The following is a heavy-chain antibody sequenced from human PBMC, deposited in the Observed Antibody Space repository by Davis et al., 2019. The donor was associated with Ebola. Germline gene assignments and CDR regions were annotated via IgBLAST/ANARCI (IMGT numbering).Heavy chain of an antibody. J-gene: IGHJ4*02. CDR1: GFPFSSYT. Sequence: PGGSLRLSCAASGFPFSSYTMNWVRQAPGTGLHWVSSISSDGSYIFYADSAKGRFSISRDNAKNSLYLQMNSLKAEDTAVYFCATSESFFDYAAYFHYWGQGTLLTVSS. V-gene: IGHV3-21*01. CDR2: ISSDGSYI. CDR3: ATSESFFDYAAYFHY. D-gene: IGHD3-16*01.